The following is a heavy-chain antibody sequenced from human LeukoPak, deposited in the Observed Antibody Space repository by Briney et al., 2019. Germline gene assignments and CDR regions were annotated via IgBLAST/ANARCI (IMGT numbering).Heavy chain of an antibody. Sequence: SETLSLTCTVSGGSISYYWSWIRQPPGKGLEWIGYIYNSGSTYYNPSLKSRVTISVDTSKNQFSLKLSSVTAADTAVYYCARVRGRWLQFFDLWGRGTLVTVSS. CDR2: IYNSGST. CDR1: GGSISYY. CDR3: ARVRGRWLQFFDL. J-gene: IGHJ2*01. D-gene: IGHD5-24*01. V-gene: IGHV4-59*06.